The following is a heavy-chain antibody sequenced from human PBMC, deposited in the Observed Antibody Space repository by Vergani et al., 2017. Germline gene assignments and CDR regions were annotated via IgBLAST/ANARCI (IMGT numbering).Heavy chain of an antibody. CDR3: AKDHSSSWPIDY. CDR1: GFTFSSYG. CDR2: IWYDGSNK. J-gene: IGHJ4*02. V-gene: IGHV3-33*06. Sequence: QVQLVESGGGVVQPGRSLRLSCAASGFTFSSYGMHWVRQAPGKGLEWVAVIWYDGSNKYYADSVKDRFTISKNNSKNTLYLQMNSQRAEDTAVYYCAKDHSSSWPIDYWGQGTLVTVSS. D-gene: IGHD6-13*01.